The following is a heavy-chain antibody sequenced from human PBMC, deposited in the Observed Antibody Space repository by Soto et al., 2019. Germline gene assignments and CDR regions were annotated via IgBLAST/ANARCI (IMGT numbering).Heavy chain of an antibody. CDR3: ARETAPTSSSWYGGWFDP. CDR1: GFTFSSYS. CDR2: ISSSSSTI. D-gene: IGHD6-13*01. Sequence: GGSLRLSCAASGFTFSSYSMNWVRQAPGKGLEWVSYISSSSSTIYYADSVKGRFTISRDNAKNSLYLQMNSLRDEDTAVYYCARETAPTSSSWYGGWFDPWGQGTLVTVSS. V-gene: IGHV3-48*02. J-gene: IGHJ5*02.